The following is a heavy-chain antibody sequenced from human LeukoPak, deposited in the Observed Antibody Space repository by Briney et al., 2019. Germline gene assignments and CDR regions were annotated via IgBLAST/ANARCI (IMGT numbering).Heavy chain of an antibody. CDR1: GFTFTTCA. J-gene: IGHJ4*02. CDR2: IRYDGNNK. Sequence: GGSLRLSCAASGFTFTTCAMHWVRQAPGKGLEWVAYIRYDGNNKNYADSVKGRFTISRDNAKNSLFLQMSSLRAEDTAMYYCTRGGAARPDYWGQGTLVTVSS. D-gene: IGHD6-6*01. CDR3: TRGGAARPDY. V-gene: IGHV3-30*02.